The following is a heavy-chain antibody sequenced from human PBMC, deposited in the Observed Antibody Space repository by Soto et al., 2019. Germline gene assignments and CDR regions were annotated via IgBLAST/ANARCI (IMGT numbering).Heavy chain of an antibody. D-gene: IGHD3-22*01. V-gene: IGHV1-18*04. CDR1: GDTFTSYG. J-gene: IGHJ5*02. CDR2: ISAYNGNT. Sequence: GASVKVSCKASGDTFTSYGISWVRQAPGQGLEWMGWISAYNGNTNYAQKLQGRVTMTTDTSTSTAYMELRSLRSDDTAVYYCARCPSYYYDSSGYWVSWFDPWGQGTLVTVSS. CDR3: ARCPSYYYDSSGYWVSWFDP.